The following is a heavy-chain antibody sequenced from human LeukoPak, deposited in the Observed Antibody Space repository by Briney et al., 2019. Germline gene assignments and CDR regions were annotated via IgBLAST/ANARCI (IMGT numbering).Heavy chain of an antibody. CDR3: ARWGSIAVARFDY. CDR2: IYYTGST. V-gene: IGHV4-59*01. J-gene: IGHJ4*02. D-gene: IGHD6-6*01. CDR1: GGSISSYY. Sequence: SETLSLTCTVSGGSISSYYWSWIRQPPGKGLEWIGYIYYTGSTNYNPSLTSRVNISVDTSKNQFSLSLTSVTAADTAVYYCARWGSIAVARFDYWGQGTLVTVSS.